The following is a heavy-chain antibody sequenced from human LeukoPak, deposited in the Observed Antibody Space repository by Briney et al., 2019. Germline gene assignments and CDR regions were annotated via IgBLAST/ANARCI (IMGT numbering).Heavy chain of an antibody. J-gene: IGHJ5*02. Sequence: ASVKVSCKASGYTFTRYAIGWVRQAPGQGLEWMGWISGYNGNTNYPQKFQGRVTMTTDTSTSTAYMELRSLTSDDTAVYDCARPGCSGGDCYSSADHWGQGTLVTVSS. D-gene: IGHD2-21*02. CDR3: ARPGCSGGDCYSSADH. CDR1: GYTFTRYA. CDR2: ISGYNGNT. V-gene: IGHV1-18*01.